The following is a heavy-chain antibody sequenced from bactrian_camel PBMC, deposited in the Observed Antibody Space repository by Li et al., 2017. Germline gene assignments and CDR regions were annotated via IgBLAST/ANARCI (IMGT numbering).Heavy chain of an antibody. CDR1: DFIDSTYC. CDR2: IDRDGVT. D-gene: IGHD2*01. J-gene: IGHJ4*01. CDR3: AAECAPDELGGFPY. Sequence: HVQLVESGGGSVQSGGSLRLSCAASDFIDSTYCMAWFRQAPEKQREGVAGIDRDGVTKYADSVKGRFTISQDNALKILYLQLNSLKPEDTAMYYCAAECAPDELGGFPYWGQGTQVTVS. V-gene: IGHV3S53*01.